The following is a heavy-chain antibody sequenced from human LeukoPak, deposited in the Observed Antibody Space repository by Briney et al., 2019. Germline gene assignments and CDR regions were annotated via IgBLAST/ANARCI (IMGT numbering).Heavy chain of an antibody. Sequence: GGSLRLSCAASGFTFSSYAMHWVRQAPGKGLEWVAVISYDGSNKYYADSVKGRFTISRDNSKNTLYLQMNSLRAEDTAVYYCARVDSSLASYWGQGTLVTVSS. D-gene: IGHD6-6*01. V-gene: IGHV3-30*04. CDR1: GFTFSSYA. CDR2: ISYDGSNK. CDR3: ARVDSSLASY. J-gene: IGHJ4*02.